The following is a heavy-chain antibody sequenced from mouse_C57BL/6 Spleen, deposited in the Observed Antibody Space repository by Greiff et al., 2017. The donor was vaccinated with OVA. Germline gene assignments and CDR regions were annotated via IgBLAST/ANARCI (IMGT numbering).Heavy chain of an antibody. D-gene: IGHD1-2*01. CDR2: IYPGDGDT. CDR3: ARGGYYGGFAY. Sequence: VQLQQSGPELVKPGASVKISCKASGYAFSSSWMNWVKQRPGKGLEWIGRIYPGDGDTNYNGKFKGKATLTADKSSSTAYMQLSSLTSEDSAVYFCARGGYYGGFAYWGQGTLVTVSA. V-gene: IGHV1-82*01. J-gene: IGHJ3*01. CDR1: GYAFSSSW.